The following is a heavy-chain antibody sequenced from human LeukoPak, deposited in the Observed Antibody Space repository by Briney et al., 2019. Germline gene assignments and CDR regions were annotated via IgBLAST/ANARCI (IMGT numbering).Heavy chain of an antibody. CDR2: IYTTGST. D-gene: IGHD3-10*01. J-gene: IGHJ6*02. CDR1: GGSISSGSYD. Sequence: SETLSLTCTVSGGSISSGSYDWSWIRQPAGKGLEWIGHIYTTGSTNYNPALKSRVTISIDTSKKQFSLQLSSVTATDTAVYYCARRFGDGGMDVWGQGTTVTVSS. V-gene: IGHV4-61*09. CDR3: ARRFGDGGMDV.